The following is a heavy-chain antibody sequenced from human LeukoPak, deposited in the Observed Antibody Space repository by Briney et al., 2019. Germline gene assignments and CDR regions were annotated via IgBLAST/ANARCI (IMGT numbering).Heavy chain of an antibody. CDR3: VRAADSGG. CDR2: ISSGGNYT. J-gene: IGHJ4*02. Sequence: GGSLRLSCAASGFTFSSYSMHWVRQAPGKGLEWVSCISSGGNYTYYADSVKGRFTISRDNAKNTVYLQMNSLRAEDTAVYYCVRAADSGGWGQGTLVTVSS. D-gene: IGHD2-21*01. CDR1: GFTFSSYS. V-gene: IGHV3-21*01.